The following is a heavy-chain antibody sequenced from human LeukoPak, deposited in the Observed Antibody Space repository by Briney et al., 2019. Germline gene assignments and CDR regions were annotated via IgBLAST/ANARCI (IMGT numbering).Heavy chain of an antibody. CDR2: INPNSGGT. CDR1: GYTFTGYY. J-gene: IGHJ4*02. CDR3: ARDTLTTVTTS. V-gene: IGHV1-2*06. D-gene: IGHD4-17*01. Sequence: ASVKVSCKASGYTFTGYYMHWVRQAPGQGREWMGRINPNSGGTNYSHKFQGRATMTTDTSISTAAIELSRLRYDSTAVYYCARDTLTTVTTSWGQGTLVTVSS.